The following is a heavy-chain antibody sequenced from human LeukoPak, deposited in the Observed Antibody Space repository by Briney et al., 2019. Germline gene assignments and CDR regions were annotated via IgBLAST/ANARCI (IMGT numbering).Heavy chain of an antibody. D-gene: IGHD2-15*01. V-gene: IGHV1-69*05. CDR1: GGTFSSYA. CDR2: IIPIFGTA. CDR3: ARGKGYCSGGSCYRPYYFDY. J-gene: IGHJ4*02. Sequence: SVKVSCKASGGTFSSYAISWVRQAPGQGLGWMGRIIPIFGTANYAQKFQGRVTITTDESTSTAYMELSSLRSEDTAVYYCARGKGYCSGGSCYRPYYFDYWGQGTLVTVSS.